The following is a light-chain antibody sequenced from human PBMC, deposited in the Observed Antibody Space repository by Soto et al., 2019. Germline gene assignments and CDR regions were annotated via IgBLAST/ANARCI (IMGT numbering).Light chain of an antibody. CDR1: QGISSY. Sequence: AIRMTQSPSSLSASTGDRVTITCRASQGISSYLAWYHQKPGKAPKLLVYAASTLQSGVPSRFSGSGSGTDFTLTINRLEAEDFAVYYCQYYGGSPPVAFGGGTKVEIK. CDR2: AAS. J-gene: IGKJ4*01. CDR3: QYYGGSPPVA. V-gene: IGKV1-8*01.